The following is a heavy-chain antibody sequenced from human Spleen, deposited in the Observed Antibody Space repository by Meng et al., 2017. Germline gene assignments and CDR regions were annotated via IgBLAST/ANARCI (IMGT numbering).Heavy chain of an antibody. CDR3: ARVGPYYFDY. CDR2: INAGNDYT. J-gene: IGHJ4*02. CDR1: GYTFIAHY. Sequence: ASVKVSCKTSGYTFIAHYILWVRQAPGQRLEWMGWINAGNDYTKYSPNFQGRVTITRDTSASTVYMELSSLKSEDTAVYYCARVGPYYFDYWGLGTLVTVSS. V-gene: IGHV1-3*01.